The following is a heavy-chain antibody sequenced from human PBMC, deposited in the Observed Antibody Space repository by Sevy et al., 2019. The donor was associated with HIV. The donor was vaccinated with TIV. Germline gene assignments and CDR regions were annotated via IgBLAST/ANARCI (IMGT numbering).Heavy chain of an antibody. CDR3: ARVVGIAARPGLYGMDV. Sequence: ASVKVSCKASGGTFSSYAISWVRQAPGQGLEWMGGIIPIFGTANYAQKFQGRVTITADESTSTAYMELSSLRSEDTAMYYCARVVGIAARPGLYGMDVWGQGTTVTVSS. D-gene: IGHD6-6*01. V-gene: IGHV1-69*13. J-gene: IGHJ6*02. CDR1: GGTFSSYA. CDR2: IIPIFGTA.